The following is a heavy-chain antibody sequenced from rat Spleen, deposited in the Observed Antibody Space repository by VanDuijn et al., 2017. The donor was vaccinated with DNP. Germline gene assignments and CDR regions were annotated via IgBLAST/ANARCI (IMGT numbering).Heavy chain of an antibody. CDR1: GFNFNNNW. CDR3: AKGPNYGGYSDYFDY. Sequence: EVQLVESGGGLVQPGRSLKLSCAASGFNFNNNWMGWVRQAPGKGLERIGEINKDSRTIDYSPSLKDKFTISRDNAQNTLYLQMNKLGSEDTAIYHCAKGPNYGGYSDYFDYWGQGVMVTVSS. V-gene: IGHV4-2*01. D-gene: IGHD1-11*01. CDR2: INKDSRTI. J-gene: IGHJ2*01.